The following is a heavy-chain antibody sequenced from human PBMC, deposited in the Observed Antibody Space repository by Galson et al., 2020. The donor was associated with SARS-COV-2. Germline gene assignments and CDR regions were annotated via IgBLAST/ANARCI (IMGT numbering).Heavy chain of an antibody. V-gene: IGHV3-21*01. CDR2: ISSSSSYI. J-gene: IGHJ4*02. D-gene: IGHD2-15*01. Sequence: GESLKISCAASGFTFSSYSMNWVRQAPGKGLEWVSSISSSSSYIYYADSVKGRFTISRDNAKNSLYLQMNSLRAEDTAVYYCARDVFSLLGGAFDYWGQGTLVTVSS. CDR1: GFTFSSYS. CDR3: ARDVFSLLGGAFDY.